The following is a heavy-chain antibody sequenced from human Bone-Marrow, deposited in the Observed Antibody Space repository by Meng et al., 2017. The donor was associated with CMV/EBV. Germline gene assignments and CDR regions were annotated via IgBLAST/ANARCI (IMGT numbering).Heavy chain of an antibody. CDR3: ARRPDTAVAHYGMDV. CDR1: GYPFSENY. J-gene: IGHJ6*02. D-gene: IGHD5-18*01. CDR2: INPKSGVT. Sequence: ASVKVSCKASGYPFSENYIHWVRQAPGQGLEWMGCINPKSGVTYYSQKFQGRVTMTGDTTIITAYMDLSRLRSDDTAVYFCARRPDTAVAHYGMDVWGHGTTVTVSS. V-gene: IGHV1-2*02.